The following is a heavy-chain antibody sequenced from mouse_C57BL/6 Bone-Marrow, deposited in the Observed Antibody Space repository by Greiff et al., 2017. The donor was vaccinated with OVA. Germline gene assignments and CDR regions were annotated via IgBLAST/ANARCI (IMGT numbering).Heavy chain of an antibody. CDR3: ARVGGADGYAMDY. J-gene: IGHJ4*01. Sequence: QVQLKQSGAELMKPGASVKLSCKATGYTFTGYWIEWVKQRPGPGLEWIGEILPGSGSTNYNEKFKGKATFTADTSSNTAYMKLSSLTTEDSAIYYCARVGGADGYAMDYGGQGTSVTVTS. CDR2: ILPGSGST. V-gene: IGHV1-9*01. CDR1: GYTFTGYW. D-gene: IGHD2-3*01.